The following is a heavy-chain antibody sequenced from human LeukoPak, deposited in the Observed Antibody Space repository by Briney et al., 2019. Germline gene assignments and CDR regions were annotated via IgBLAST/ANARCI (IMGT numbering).Heavy chain of an antibody. J-gene: IGHJ3*02. CDR3: ARGRYSSGWYGGFDAFDI. CDR2: INAGNGNT. Sequence: ASVEVSCKASGYTFTSYAMHWVRQAPGQRLEWMGWINAGNGNTKYSQKFQGRVTITRDTSASTAYMELSSLRSEDTAVYYCARGRYSSGWYGGFDAFDIWGQGTMVTVSS. D-gene: IGHD6-19*01. CDR1: GYTFTSYA. V-gene: IGHV1-3*01.